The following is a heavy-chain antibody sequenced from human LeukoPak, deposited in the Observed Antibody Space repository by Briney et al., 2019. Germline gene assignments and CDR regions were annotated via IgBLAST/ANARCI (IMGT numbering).Heavy chain of an antibody. J-gene: IGHJ3*02. V-gene: IGHV1-69*13. Sequence: SVKVSCKASGGTFSSYAISLVRQAPGQGLEWMGGIIPIFGTANYAQKFQGRVTITADESTSTAYMELSSLRSEDTAVYYCARAITIFGVAQIWGQGTMVTVSS. CDR1: GGTFSSYA. D-gene: IGHD3-3*01. CDR2: IIPIFGTA. CDR3: ARAITIFGVAQI.